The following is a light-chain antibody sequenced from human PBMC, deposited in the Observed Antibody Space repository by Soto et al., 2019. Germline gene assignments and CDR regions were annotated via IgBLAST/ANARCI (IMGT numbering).Light chain of an antibody. V-gene: IGLV2-14*01. Sequence: QSVLAQPASVSGSPGQSITISCTGTSSDVGGYNYVSWYQQRPGKAPKLMIYDVSNRPSGVSNRFSGSKSGSTASLTISGLQAEDEADYYCSSYASSSTVYVFGTGTTVTV. CDR1: SSDVGGYNY. J-gene: IGLJ1*01. CDR3: SSYASSSTVYV. CDR2: DVS.